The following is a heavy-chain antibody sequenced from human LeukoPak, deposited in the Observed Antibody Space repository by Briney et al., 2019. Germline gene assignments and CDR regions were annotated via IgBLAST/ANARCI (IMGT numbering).Heavy chain of an antibody. V-gene: IGHV3-23*01. CDR3: ARAEAAGDNRGGYYYFYMDV. D-gene: IGHD6-25*01. Sequence: PGRSLRLSCAASGFTFSAHHMNWVRQAPGKGLEWVSGITASGATTYYADSVKGRFTISRDSSQSTLYLQMNSLRAEDTAVYYCARAEAAGDNRGGYYYFYMDVWGKGTTVTVSS. CDR2: ITASGATT. CDR1: GFTFSAHH. J-gene: IGHJ6*03.